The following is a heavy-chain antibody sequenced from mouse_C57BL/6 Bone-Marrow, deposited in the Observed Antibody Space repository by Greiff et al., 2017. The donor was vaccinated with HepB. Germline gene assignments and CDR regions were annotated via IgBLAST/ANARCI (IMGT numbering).Heavy chain of an antibody. Sequence: VQLQQSGAELVRPGASVKLSCTASGFNIKDDYMHWVKQRPEQGLEWIGWIDPENGDTEYASKFQGKATITADTSSNTAYLQLSSLSSEDTAVYYCTRCLLRFAWFAYWGQGTLVTVSA. CDR2: IDPENGDT. CDR3: TRCLLRFAWFAY. D-gene: IGHD1-1*01. J-gene: IGHJ3*01. V-gene: IGHV14-4*01. CDR1: GFNIKDDY.